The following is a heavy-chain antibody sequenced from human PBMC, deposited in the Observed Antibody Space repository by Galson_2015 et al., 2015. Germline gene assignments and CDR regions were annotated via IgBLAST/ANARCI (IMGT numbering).Heavy chain of an antibody. V-gene: IGHV1-46*01. CDR3: ARGSYSSTWYLDY. D-gene: IGHD6-13*01. J-gene: IGHJ4*02. Sequence: SVKVSCKASGDTFTSYSLHWVRQAPGQGLEWMGINNPSGSSTNSAQKFQGRVTMTRDTSTSTVYMELSSLRSEDTAVYCCARGSYSSTWYLDYWGQGTLVTVSS. CDR2: NNPSGSST. CDR1: GDTFTSYS.